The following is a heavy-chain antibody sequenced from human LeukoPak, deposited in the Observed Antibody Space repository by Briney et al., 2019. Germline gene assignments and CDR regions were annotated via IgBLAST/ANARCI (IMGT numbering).Heavy chain of an antibody. J-gene: IGHJ4*02. CDR2: IYYSGST. V-gene: IGHV4-39*02. CDR1: GGSISTTGYY. D-gene: IGHD6-13*01. CDR3: ASDKGYSNNYFDY. Sequence: SETLSLTCTVSGGSISTTGYYWAWIRQPPGKGLQWIACIYYSGSTYYNSSLKSRVTISVDTSKNQFSLKLSSMTAADTAVYYCASDKGYSNNYFDYWGQGTLVTVSS.